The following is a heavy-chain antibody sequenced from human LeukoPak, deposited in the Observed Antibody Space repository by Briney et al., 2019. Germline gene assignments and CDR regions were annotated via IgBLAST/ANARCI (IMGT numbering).Heavy chain of an antibody. J-gene: IGHJ2*01. V-gene: IGHV3-7*01. CDR3: AGGQGWHFDL. Sequence: SGGSLRLSCAASGITFSSLWMSWFRQAPGKGPEWVADIKHDGSEEHYVASVKGRFTISRDNAKLYLQMNSLRAEDTVVYYCAGGQGWHFDLWGRGTLITVSS. CDR2: IKHDGSEE. D-gene: IGHD2-15*01. CDR1: GITFSSLW.